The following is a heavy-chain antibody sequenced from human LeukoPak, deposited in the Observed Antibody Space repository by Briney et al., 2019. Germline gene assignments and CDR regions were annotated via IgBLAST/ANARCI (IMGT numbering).Heavy chain of an antibody. CDR3: VRGITIFGVALYGMDV. CDR1: GFTFSSYA. V-gene: IGHV3-23*01. Sequence: GGSLRLSCAASGFTFSSYAMSWVRQAPGKGLEWVSAISGSGGSTYYADSVKGRFTISRHNSKNTLYLQMNSLRAQDTAVYYCVRGITIFGVALYGMDVWGQGTTVTVSS. CDR2: ISGSGGST. D-gene: IGHD3-3*01. J-gene: IGHJ6*02.